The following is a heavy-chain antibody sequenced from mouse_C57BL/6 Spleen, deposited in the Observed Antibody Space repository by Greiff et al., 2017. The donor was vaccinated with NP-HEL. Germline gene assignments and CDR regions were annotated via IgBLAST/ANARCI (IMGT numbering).Heavy chain of an antibody. D-gene: IGHD1-1*01. CDR2: ISSGSSTI. CDR3: ASPLYYGSRSWYFDV. J-gene: IGHJ1*03. Sequence: EVQGVESGGGLVKPGGSLKLSCAASGFTFSDYGMHWVRQAPEKGLEWVAYISSGSSTIYYAATVTGRFTISRDNAKNTLFLQMTSLRSEDTAMYYCASPLYYGSRSWYFDVWGTGTTVTVSS. CDR1: GFTFSDYG. V-gene: IGHV5-17*01.